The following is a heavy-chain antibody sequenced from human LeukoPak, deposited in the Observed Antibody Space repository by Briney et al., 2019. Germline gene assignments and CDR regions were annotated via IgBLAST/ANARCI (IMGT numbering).Heavy chain of an antibody. CDR2: LYHSGST. CDR3: ASTTRLSGGDLAY. J-gene: IGHJ4*02. V-gene: IGHV4-38-2*02. D-gene: IGHD3-16*01. Sequence: PSETLSLTCTVSGYSISSGYYWGWIRQPPGKGLEWVGSLYHSGSTYYNPSLRSRVIISVDTSKNHFSLKLSSVTAADTAVYYCASTTRLSGGDLAYWGQGTLVTVSS. CDR1: GYSISSGYY.